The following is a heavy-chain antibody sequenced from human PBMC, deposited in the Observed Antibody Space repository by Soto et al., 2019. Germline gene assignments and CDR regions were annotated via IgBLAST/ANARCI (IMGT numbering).Heavy chain of an antibody. CDR2: ISSSSSYI. Sequence: PGGSLRLSCVGSGFIFGDYAMGWIRQAPGKGLEWVSSISSSSSYIYYADSVKGRFTISRDNAKNSLYLQMNSLRAEDTAVYYCARDPDYWGQGTLVTVSS. V-gene: IGHV3-21*01. CDR3: ARDPDY. CDR1: GFIFGDYA. J-gene: IGHJ4*02.